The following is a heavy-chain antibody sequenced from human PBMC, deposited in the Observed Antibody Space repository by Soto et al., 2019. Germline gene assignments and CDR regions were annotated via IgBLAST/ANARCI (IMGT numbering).Heavy chain of an antibody. D-gene: IGHD5-12*01. J-gene: IGHJ4*02. CDR3: ATGRGYSGYDWRYYFDY. CDR2: IYYSGST. V-gene: IGHV4-31*03. Sequence: QVQLQESGPGLVKPSQTLSLTCTVSGGSVSSGGYYWSWIRQHPGKGLEWIGYIYYSGSTYYNPSLKSRVTISVDTSKNQFSLKLSSVTAADTAVYYCATGRGYSGYDWRYYFDYWGQGTLVTVSS. CDR1: GGSVSSGGYY.